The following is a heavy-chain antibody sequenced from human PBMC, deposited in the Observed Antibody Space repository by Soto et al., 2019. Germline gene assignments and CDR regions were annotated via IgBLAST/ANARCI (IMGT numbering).Heavy chain of an antibody. V-gene: IGHV1-69*02. CDR2: VNPILSMS. J-gene: IGHJ4*02. Sequence: QVQLVQSGAEVKRPGSSVKVSCKASGDTFNFYSINWVRQAPGVGLEWVGRVNPILSMSNYAQRFQGRVRMTADKSRSTAYRELRSVRSEDTAIYYCASSYGSGYRAFDYWGQGALVTVSS. CDR1: GDTFNFYS. D-gene: IGHD3-10*01. CDR3: ASSYGSGYRAFDY.